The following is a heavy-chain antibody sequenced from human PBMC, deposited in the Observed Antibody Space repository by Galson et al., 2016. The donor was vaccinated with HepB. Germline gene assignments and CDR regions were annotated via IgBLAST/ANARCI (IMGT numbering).Heavy chain of an antibody. CDR3: AKGTFDI. Sequence: SLRLSCAAAGFTYSTSGMHWVRQAPGKGLEWVAVISYDGNNKYYADSVKGRFTISRDNSKNTLYLQVNSLRDEDTAVYYCAKGTFDIWGRGTMVTVSS. CDR1: GFTYSTSG. V-gene: IGHV3-30*18. J-gene: IGHJ3*02. CDR2: ISYDGNNK.